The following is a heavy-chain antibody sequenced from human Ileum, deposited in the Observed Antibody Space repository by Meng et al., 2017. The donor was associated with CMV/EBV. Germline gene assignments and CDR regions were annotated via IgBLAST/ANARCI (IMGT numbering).Heavy chain of an antibody. Sequence: LQPSVTRLDKPSEPHALTCTVFRGSVTRYWLSWIRQSAVKGLEGIGLLYINESTNYAHSRQRRVTLSRDTSTEQFSLKLNPVNAAATAVYYCTRDPLVAPAPVFDSWGQATLVTVSS. CDR3: TRDPLVAPAPVFDS. CDR2: LYINEST. J-gene: IGHJ4*02. V-gene: IGHV4-4*07. D-gene: IGHD2-2*01. CDR1: RGSVTRYW.